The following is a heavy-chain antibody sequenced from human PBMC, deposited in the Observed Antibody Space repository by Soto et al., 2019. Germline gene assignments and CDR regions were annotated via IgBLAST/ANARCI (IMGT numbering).Heavy chain of an antibody. CDR3: ARGVNSYASSGSSWFDP. CDR2: IYHTGTT. Sequence: QLHLQESGSGLVKPSQTLSLTCTVSGGSINSGGYSWTWIRQPPGKGLEWIGFIYHTGTTYYNPSLKSRVTISEDRSKNQFSLKLNSVPAADTAVYYCARGVNSYASSGSSWFDPWGQGALVTVSS. J-gene: IGHJ5*02. CDR1: GGSINSGGYS. V-gene: IGHV4-30-2*01. D-gene: IGHD3-22*01.